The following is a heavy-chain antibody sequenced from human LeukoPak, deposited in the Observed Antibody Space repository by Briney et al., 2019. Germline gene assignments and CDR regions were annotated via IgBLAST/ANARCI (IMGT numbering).Heavy chain of an antibody. J-gene: IGHJ4*02. CDR1: GFTFSSYA. D-gene: IGHD2-15*01. CDR3: AKEVADIVVVVAATIYDY. Sequence: PGGSLRLSCAASGFTFSSYAMSWVRQAPGKGLECVSAISGSGAGTYYADSVKGRFTISRDNSKNTLYLQMNSLRAEDTAVYFCAKEVADIVVVVAATIYDYWGQGPLVTVSS. CDR2: ISGSGAGT. V-gene: IGHV3-23*01.